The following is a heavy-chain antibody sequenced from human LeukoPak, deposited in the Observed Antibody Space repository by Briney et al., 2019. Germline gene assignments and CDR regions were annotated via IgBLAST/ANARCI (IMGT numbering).Heavy chain of an antibody. CDR1: GFTFSSYA. J-gene: IGHJ4*02. D-gene: IGHD6-19*01. CDR3: AKLPVSYSSGWSNFDY. Sequence: GGSLRLSRAASGFTFSSYAMHWVRQAPGNGLEWVAVISYDGSNKYYADSVKGRFTISRDNSKNTLYLQMNSLRAEDTAIYYCAKLPVSYSSGWSNFDYWGQGTLVTVSS. V-gene: IGHV3-30-3*02. CDR2: ISYDGSNK.